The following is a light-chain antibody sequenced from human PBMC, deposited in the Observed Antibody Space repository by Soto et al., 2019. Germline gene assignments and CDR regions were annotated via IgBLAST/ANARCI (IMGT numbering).Light chain of an antibody. CDR2: EVT. V-gene: IGLV2-8*01. Sequence: QSVLTQPPSASGSPGQSVTISCTGTSSDVGRYNFVSWYQQYPGTAPKLMLYEVTKRPSGVPDRFSGSKSGNTASLTVSGLQAEDEADYYCSSYAGNKYVFGTGTQLTVL. CDR1: SSDVGRYNF. J-gene: IGLJ6*01. CDR3: SSYAGNKYV.